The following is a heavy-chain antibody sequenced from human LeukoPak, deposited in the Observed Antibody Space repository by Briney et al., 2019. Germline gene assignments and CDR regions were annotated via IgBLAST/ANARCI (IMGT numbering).Heavy chain of an antibody. CDR1: GFTFSSYS. D-gene: IGHD3-10*01. V-gene: IGHV3-48*01. J-gene: IGHJ6*03. CDR3: ASFVLLFYYMDV. CDR2: ISSSSSTI. Sequence: PGGSLRLSCTASGFTFSSYSMNWVRQAPGKGLEWVSYISSSSSTIYYADSVKGRFTISRDNAKNSLYLQMNSLRAEDTAVYYCASFVLLFYYMDVWGKGTTVTVSS.